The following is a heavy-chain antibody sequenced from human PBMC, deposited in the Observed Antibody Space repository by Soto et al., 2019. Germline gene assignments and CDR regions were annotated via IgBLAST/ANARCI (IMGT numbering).Heavy chain of an antibody. J-gene: IGHJ5*02. V-gene: IGHV1-69*01. CDR1: GGTFSSYA. CDR2: IIPIFGTA. CDR3: ARVRWDIAARFYWFDP. Sequence: QVQLVQSGAEVKKPGSSVKVSCKASGGTFSSYASSWVRQAPGQWLECMGGIIPIFGTANYAQKFQGRVTITADESTSTADMELSSLISEDTAVYYCARVRWDIAARFYWFDPWGQGTLVTVSS. D-gene: IGHD6-6*01.